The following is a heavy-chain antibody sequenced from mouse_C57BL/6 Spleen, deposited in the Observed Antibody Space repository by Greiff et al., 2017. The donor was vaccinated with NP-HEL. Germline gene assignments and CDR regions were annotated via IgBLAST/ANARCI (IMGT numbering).Heavy chain of an antibody. D-gene: IGHD2-1*01. V-gene: IGHV5-16*01. CDR2: INYDGSST. J-gene: IGHJ1*03. CDR3: ARDRGYGNWYFDV. Sequence: EVKLMESEGGLVQPGSSMKLSCTASGFTFSDYYMAWVRQVPEKGLEWVANINYDGSSTYYLDSLKSRFIISRDNAKNILYLQMSSLKSEDTATYYCARDRGYGNWYFDVWGTGTTVTVSS. CDR1: GFTFSDYY.